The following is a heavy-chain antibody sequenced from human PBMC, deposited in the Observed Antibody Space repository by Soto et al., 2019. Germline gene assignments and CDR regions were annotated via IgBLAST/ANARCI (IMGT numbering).Heavy chain of an antibody. V-gene: IGHV1-69*13. D-gene: IGHD3-22*01. J-gene: IGHJ3*02. Sequence: SVKVSCKASGYSFTTYNIHWVRQAPGQGLEWMGGIIPILGTANYAQKFQGRVTITADESTSTAYMELSSLRSEDTAVYYCAREGEYYYDSCAFDIWGQGTMVTVSS. CDR2: IIPILGTA. CDR1: GYSFTTYN. CDR3: AREGEYYYDSCAFDI.